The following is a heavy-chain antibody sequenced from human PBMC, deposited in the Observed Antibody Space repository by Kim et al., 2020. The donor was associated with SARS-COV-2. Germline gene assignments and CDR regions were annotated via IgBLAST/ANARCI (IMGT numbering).Heavy chain of an antibody. CDR1: GFTFSSYA. D-gene: IGHD3-3*01. CDR3: ASKGEDFWSKHYDY. Sequence: GGSLRLSCAASGFTFSSYAMHWVRQAPGKGLEWVAVISYDGSNKYYADSVKGRFTISRDNSKNTLYLQMNSLRAEDTAVYYCASKGEDFWSKHYDYWGQGTLVTVSS. V-gene: IGHV3-30-3*01. J-gene: IGHJ4*02. CDR2: ISYDGSNK.